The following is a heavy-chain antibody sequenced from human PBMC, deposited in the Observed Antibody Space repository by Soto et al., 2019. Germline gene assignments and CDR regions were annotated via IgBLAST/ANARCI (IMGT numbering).Heavy chain of an antibody. Sequence: QVQLQQWGAGLLKPSETLSLTCAVYGGSFSGYYWTWIRQSPEKGLEWIGEVNHSGTTYYNPSIKTRVTIAVHTHKNQFHLKRSSVTAADTAGYYCARGIGYCSSINCYSSRRLRCDSWGQGTLVTVSS. V-gene: IGHV4-34*01. CDR3: ARGIGYCSSINCYSSRRLRCDS. CDR2: VNHSGTT. J-gene: IGHJ4*02. CDR1: GGSFSGYY. D-gene: IGHD2-2*01.